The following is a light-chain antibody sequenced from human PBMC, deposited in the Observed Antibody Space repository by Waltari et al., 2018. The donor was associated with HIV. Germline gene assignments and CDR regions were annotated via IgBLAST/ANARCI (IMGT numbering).Light chain of an antibody. CDR3: TTWDDSLNAVV. CDR2: YNY. CDR1: SSNIARHG. Sequence: QSVLPQPPSASGTPGQRVTISCSGSSSNIARHGVNWFQQLPGTAPKLLIYYNYQRPSGVPDRFSGSKSGTSASLAISGLQSDDDADYFCTTWDDSLNAVVFGGGTKLTVL. J-gene: IGLJ2*01. V-gene: IGLV1-44*01.